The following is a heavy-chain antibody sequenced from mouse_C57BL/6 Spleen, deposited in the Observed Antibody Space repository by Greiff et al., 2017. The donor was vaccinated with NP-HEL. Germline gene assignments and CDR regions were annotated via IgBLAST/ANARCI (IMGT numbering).Heavy chain of an antibody. V-gene: IGHV5-17*01. CDR3: ARPLYYGSPYYAMDY. CDR1: GFTFSDYG. Sequence: EVKLMESGGGLVKPGGSLKLSCAASGFTFSDYGMHWVRQAPEKGLEWVAYISSGSSTIYYADTVKGRFTISSYNAKNTLFRQMTSLRSEDTAMYYGARPLYYGSPYYAMDYWGQGTSVTVSS. CDR2: ISSGSSTI. D-gene: IGHD1-1*01. J-gene: IGHJ4*01.